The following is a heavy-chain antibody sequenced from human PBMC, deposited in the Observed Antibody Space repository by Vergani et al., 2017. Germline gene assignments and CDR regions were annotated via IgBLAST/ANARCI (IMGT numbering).Heavy chain of an antibody. CDR2: LTGGGGST. CDR1: GFTFSTYA. CDR3: VKDAGSYENFFDS. V-gene: IGHV3-23*01. J-gene: IGHJ4*02. D-gene: IGHD1-26*01. Sequence: EVQLLESGGSLKQPGGSVRLSCAASGFTFSTYAMHWVRQAPGKGLELVSALTGGGGSTYYADSFTGLFIISRDNSRDTLYLQMNSLRPEDTATYYCVKDAGSYENFFDSWCQGTLVTVSS.